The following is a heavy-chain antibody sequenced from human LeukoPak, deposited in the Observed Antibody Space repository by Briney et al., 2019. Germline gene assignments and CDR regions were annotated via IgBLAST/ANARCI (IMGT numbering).Heavy chain of an antibody. CDR1: GYTFTGYY. J-gene: IGHJ3*02. CDR2: INPNSGGT. D-gene: IGHD3-22*01. Sequence: ASVKVSCKASGYTFTGYYMHWVRQAPGQGLEWMGWINPNSGGTKCAQNFQGRVTMTRDTSISTAYMELSRLRSDDTAVYYCARVSAVYDSSGYFLHAFDIWGQGTMVTVSS. V-gene: IGHV1-2*02. CDR3: ARVSAVYDSSGYFLHAFDI.